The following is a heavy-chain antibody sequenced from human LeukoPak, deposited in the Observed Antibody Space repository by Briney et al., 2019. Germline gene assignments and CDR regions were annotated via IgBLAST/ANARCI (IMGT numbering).Heavy chain of an antibody. CDR1: GFTFSSYS. J-gene: IGHJ5*02. CDR3: ARQEGDWFDT. V-gene: IGHV3-21*01. CDR2: ISTSSVYI. Sequence: GGSLRLSCAASGFTFSSYSMNWVGQAPGKGLEWVSSISTSSVYIYYGDSVKARFTISRDNAKNSLYLQMNSLGAEDTGVYYCARQEGDWFDTWGQGTRVTVSS.